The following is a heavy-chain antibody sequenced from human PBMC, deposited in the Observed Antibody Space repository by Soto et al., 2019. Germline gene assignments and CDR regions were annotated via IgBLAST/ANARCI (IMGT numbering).Heavy chain of an antibody. V-gene: IGHV3-73*01. Sequence: EVQLVESGGGLVQPGGSLRLSCAASGFTFSGSAMHWVRQASGKGLEWVGRIRSKANSYATAYAASVKGRFTISRDDSKNTAYLQMNSLKTEDTAVYYCTRHIPYYYYGMDVWGQGTTVTVSS. CDR2: IRSKANSYAT. CDR3: TRHIPYYYYGMDV. J-gene: IGHJ6*02. CDR1: GFTFSGSA. D-gene: IGHD2-21*01.